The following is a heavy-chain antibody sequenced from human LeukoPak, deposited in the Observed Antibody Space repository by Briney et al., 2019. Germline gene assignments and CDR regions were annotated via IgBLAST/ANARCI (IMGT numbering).Heavy chain of an antibody. D-gene: IGHD3-10*01. J-gene: IGHJ4*02. Sequence: GASVKVSCKASGYTFTSYAMNWVRQAPGQGLEWMGWINTNTGNPTYAQGFTGRFVFSLDTSVSTAYPQINSLKAEDTAVYYCARLASSGNSYTSEYWGQGTLVTVSS. CDR2: INTNTGNP. V-gene: IGHV7-4-1*02. CDR1: GYTFTSYA. CDR3: ARLASSGNSYTSEY.